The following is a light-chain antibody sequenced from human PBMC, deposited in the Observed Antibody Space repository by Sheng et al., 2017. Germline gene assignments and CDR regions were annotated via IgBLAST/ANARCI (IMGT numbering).Light chain of an antibody. CDR3: QQYSNYSS. CDR1: QDIGRW. V-gene: IGKV1-5*03. Sequence: IQLTQSPSSLSASVGDRVTITCRASQDIGRWLAWYQQRPGKAPNLLISKAYNLESGVPSRFSGSGSATEFTLTISSLQPDDFATYYCQQYSNYSSFGQGTKLEI. J-gene: IGKJ2*03. CDR2: KAY.